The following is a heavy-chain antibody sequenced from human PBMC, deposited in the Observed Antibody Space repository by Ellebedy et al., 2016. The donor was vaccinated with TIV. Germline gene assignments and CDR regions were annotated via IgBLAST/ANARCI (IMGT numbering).Heavy chain of an antibody. V-gene: IGHV1-2*02. D-gene: IGHD4-17*01. CDR1: GYTFTGYY. J-gene: IGHJ4*02. Sequence: AASVKVSCKASGYTFTGYYMHWVRQAPGQGLEWMGWINPNSGGTNYVQKFQGRVTMTRDTAISTAYMDLSRLKSDDTAVYYCAREGKFHDNYGDFVLDHWGQGSLVTVSS. CDR2: INPNSGGT. CDR3: AREGKFHDNYGDFVLDH.